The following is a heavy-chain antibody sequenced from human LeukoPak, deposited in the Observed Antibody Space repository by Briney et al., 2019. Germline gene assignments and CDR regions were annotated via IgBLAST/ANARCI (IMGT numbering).Heavy chain of an antibody. J-gene: IGHJ4*02. V-gene: IGHV3-11*06. CDR1: GFTFSDYY. Sequence: GGSLRLSCAASGFTFSDYYMSWVRQAPGKGLESVSYISSSGGYTTYADSVKGRFTISRDNAKNSLYLQMNSLRAEDTAVYYCARSRASGSLNQYYFDYWGQGTLVTVSS. CDR2: ISSSGGYT. CDR3: ARSRASGSLNQYYFDY. D-gene: IGHD1-26*01.